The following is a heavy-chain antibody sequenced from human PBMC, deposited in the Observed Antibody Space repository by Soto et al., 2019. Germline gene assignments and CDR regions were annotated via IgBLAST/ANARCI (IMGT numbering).Heavy chain of an antibody. D-gene: IGHD3-10*01. CDR1: GFTFDDYT. V-gene: IGHV3-43*01. CDR3: ATSYYCGSGSYYPYYYYGMDV. Sequence: PGGSLRLSCAASGFTFDDYTMHWVRQAPGKGLEWVSLISWDGGSTYYADSVKGRFTISRDNSKNSLYLQMNSLRTEDTALYYCATSYYCGSGSYYPYYYYGMDVWGQGTTVTVSS. J-gene: IGHJ6*02. CDR2: ISWDGGST.